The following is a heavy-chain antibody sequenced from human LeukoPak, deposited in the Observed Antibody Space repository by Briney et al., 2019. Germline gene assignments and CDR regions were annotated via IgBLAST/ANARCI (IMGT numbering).Heavy chain of an antibody. V-gene: IGHV3-7*01. CDR2: IQQDGSET. D-gene: IGHD2-2*01. J-gene: IGHJ4*02. CDR3: ARDFVVVPATHY. Sequence: GGSLRLSCAASGFTLSSSWMSWVRQAQGKGLEWVANIQQDGSETYHVDSVKGRFTISRDNAKNSLYLQMNSLRAEDTAVYYCARDFVVVPATHYWGQGTLVTVSS. CDR1: GFTLSSSW.